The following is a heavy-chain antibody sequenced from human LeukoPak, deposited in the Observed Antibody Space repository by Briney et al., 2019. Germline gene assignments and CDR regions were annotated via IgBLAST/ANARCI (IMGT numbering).Heavy chain of an antibody. D-gene: IGHD2-15*01. J-gene: IGHJ6*03. CDR1: GGSLSRHY. Sequence: SETLSLTCTVSGGSLSRHYWSWIREPPGKGLECIGYIYYSGSTNYNPSLTSRVIISVDTSKNQFSLKLSSVTAADTAVYYCARDRVDIYYYYYKDVEVKGTTATV. CDR2: IYYSGST. V-gene: IGHV4-59*11. CDR3: ARDRVDIYYYYYKDV.